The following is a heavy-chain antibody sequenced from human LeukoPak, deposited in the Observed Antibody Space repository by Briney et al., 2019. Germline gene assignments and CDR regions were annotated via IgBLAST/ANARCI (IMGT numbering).Heavy chain of an antibody. CDR2: IIPIFGTA. V-gene: IGHV1-69*13. CDR1: GGTFSSYA. Sequence: SVNVSCKASGGTFSSYAISWVRQSPRQGLEWMGGIIPIFGTANYAQKFQGRVTITADESTSTAYMELSSLRSEDTPVYYCARGAPWVVVPAAIDGWGQGTLVTVSS. CDR3: ARGAPWVVVPAAIDG. J-gene: IGHJ4*02. D-gene: IGHD2-2*01.